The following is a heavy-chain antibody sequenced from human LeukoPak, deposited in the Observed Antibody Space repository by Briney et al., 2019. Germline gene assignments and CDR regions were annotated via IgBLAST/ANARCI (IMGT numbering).Heavy chain of an antibody. V-gene: IGHV3-7*04. CDR3: VRAMDV. CDR1: GFTFSNYW. CDR2: IKQDGSEK. Sequence: GGSLRLSCAASGFTFSNYWVNWVRQAPGKGLEWVANIKQDGSEKYYVDSVKGRFTISRDNAKNSLHLQMNSLRAEDTAVYYCVRAMDVWGQGTTVTVSS. J-gene: IGHJ6*02.